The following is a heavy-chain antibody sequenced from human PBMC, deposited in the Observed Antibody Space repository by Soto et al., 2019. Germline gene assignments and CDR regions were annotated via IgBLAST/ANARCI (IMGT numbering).Heavy chain of an antibody. Sequence: LSLTCTVSGGSISSYYWSWIRQSPGKGLDWIAYISYSGSTNYNPSLKSRVTISVDTSKNQFSLKLSSVTAADTAVYYCARIQGRRFLEWLSAYYFDYWGQGTLVTVS. D-gene: IGHD3-3*01. CDR2: ISYSGST. V-gene: IGHV4-59*01. CDR1: GGSISSYY. CDR3: ARIQGRRFLEWLSAYYFDY. J-gene: IGHJ4*02.